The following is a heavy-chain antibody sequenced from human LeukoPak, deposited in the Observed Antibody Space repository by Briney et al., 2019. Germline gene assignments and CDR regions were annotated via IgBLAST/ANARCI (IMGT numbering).Heavy chain of an antibody. CDR2: IYYSGST. CDR1: GGSISSGDYY. D-gene: IGHD6-19*01. V-gene: IGHV4-30-4*01. J-gene: IGHJ4*02. CDR3: ARMGWSPYYFDY. Sequence: PSETLSLTCTVSGGSISSGDYYWSWIRQPPGKGREWIGYIYYSGSTYYNPSLKSRVTISVDTSKNQFSLKLSSVTAADTAVYYCARMGWSPYYFDYWGQGTLVTVSS.